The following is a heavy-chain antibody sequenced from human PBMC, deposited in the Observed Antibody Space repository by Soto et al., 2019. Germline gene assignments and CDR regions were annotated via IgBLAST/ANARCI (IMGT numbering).Heavy chain of an antibody. J-gene: IGHJ3*02. CDR3: ARARLRAVYAFDI. V-gene: IGHV4-31*02. Sequence: SETLSLTCTVSGGSVSSGAYYWTWIRQRPGKGLEWIGYIYYSGSTYYRPSLKSRLSISLDTSKNQFSLRLSSVTAADTAMYYCARARLRAVYAFDIWGQGTMVXV. CDR1: GGSVSSGAYY. D-gene: IGHD5-12*01. CDR2: IYYSGST.